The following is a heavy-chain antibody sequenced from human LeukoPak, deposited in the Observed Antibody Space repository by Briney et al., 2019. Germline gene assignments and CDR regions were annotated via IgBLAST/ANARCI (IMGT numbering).Heavy chain of an antibody. CDR1: GFTFRSYA. Sequence: GGSLTLSCAASGFTFRSYAMSGVRQATGKALEWVSGISWKSGSIGYADSVNGRFTISRDNAKNSLYLQMNSQRAEDTALYYCAKDFRPVSGGYYFDYWGQGTLVTVSS. V-gene: IGHV3-9*01. CDR2: ISWKSGSI. D-gene: IGHD6-6*01. J-gene: IGHJ4*02. CDR3: AKDFRPVSGGYYFDY.